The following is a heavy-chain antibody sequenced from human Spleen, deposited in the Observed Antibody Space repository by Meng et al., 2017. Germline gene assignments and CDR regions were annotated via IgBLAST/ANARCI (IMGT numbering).Heavy chain of an antibody. V-gene: IGHV3-74*01. Sequence: GESLKISCAASGFTFSSYWMHWVRQAPGKGLVWVSRINSDGSSISYVDSVKGRFTISRDNAKKTLYLQMNSLGAEDTAVYYCTTYGGDWVLNVGYWGQGTLVTVSS. CDR2: INSDGSSI. CDR3: TTYGGDWVLNVGY. D-gene: IGHD1-14*01. CDR1: GFTFSSYW. J-gene: IGHJ4*02.